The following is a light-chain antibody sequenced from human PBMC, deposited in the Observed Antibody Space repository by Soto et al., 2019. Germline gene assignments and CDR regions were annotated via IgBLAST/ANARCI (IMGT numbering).Light chain of an antibody. CDR1: QGVSSSS. CDR2: DAS. V-gene: IGKV3-20*01. CDR3: QQYGRSPRT. Sequence: EIVLTQSPGPLSLSPGERATLSCRASQGVSSSSLAWYQQRRGQAPRLLIHDASIRATGIPARFSGSGSGIDFTLTIRRLEPGDFAVYCCQQYGRSPRTFGQGTKVEVK. J-gene: IGKJ1*01.